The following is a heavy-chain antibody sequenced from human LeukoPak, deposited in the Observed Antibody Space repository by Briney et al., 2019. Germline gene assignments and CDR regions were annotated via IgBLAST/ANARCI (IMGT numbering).Heavy chain of an antibody. CDR3: ARDQRPGWGEYFQH. J-gene: IGHJ1*01. D-gene: IGHD3-16*01. CDR1: EFTFSSYG. CDR2: IWYDGSNK. V-gene: IGHV3-33*01. Sequence: GGSLRLSCAASEFTFSSYGMHWVRQAPGKGLEWVAVIWYDGSNKYYADSVKGRFTISRDNSKNTVYLQMNSLRVEDTAVYYCARDQRPGWGEYFQHWGQGTLVNVS.